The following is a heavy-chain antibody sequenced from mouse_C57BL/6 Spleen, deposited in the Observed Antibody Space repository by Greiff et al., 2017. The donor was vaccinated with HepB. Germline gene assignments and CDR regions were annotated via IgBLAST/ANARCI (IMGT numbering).Heavy chain of an antibody. CDR1: GYTFTSYW. D-gene: IGHD1-1*01. CDR3: ARHYYGSSPYFDY. CDR2: IDPSDSYT. J-gene: IGHJ2*01. V-gene: IGHV1-50*01. Sequence: QVHVKQPGAELVKPGASVKLSCKASGYTFTSYWMQWVKQRPGQGLEWIGEIDPSDSYTNYNQKFKGKATLTVDTSSSTAYMQLSSLTSEDSAVYYCARHYYGSSPYFDYWGQGTTLTVSS.